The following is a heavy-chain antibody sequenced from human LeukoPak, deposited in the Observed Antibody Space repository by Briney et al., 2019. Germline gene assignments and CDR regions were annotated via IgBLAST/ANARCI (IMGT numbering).Heavy chain of an antibody. Sequence: PGGSLRLSCAASGFTFNSYAMDWVRQAPGKGLEWVAVISYDGSNKYYADSVKGRFTISRDNSKNTLYLQMNSLRTEDTAVYYCARPYGGYVDYYFDYWGQGTLVTVSS. D-gene: IGHD5-12*01. CDR2: ISYDGSNK. J-gene: IGHJ4*02. V-gene: IGHV3-30-3*01. CDR3: ARPYGGYVDYYFDY. CDR1: GFTFNSYA.